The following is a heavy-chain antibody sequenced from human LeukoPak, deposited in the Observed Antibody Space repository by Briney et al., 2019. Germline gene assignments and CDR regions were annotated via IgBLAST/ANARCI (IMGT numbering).Heavy chain of an antibody. D-gene: IGHD1-26*01. CDR3: ARCSGGSYSWFDP. Sequence: PSETLSLTCAVYGGSFSGYYWSWIRQPPGKGLEWIGEINHSGSTNYNPSLKSRVTISVDTSKNQFSLKLSSVTAEDTAIYYCARCSGGSYSWFDPWGQGTLVTVSS. V-gene: IGHV4-34*01. J-gene: IGHJ5*02. CDR1: GGSFSGYY. CDR2: INHSGST.